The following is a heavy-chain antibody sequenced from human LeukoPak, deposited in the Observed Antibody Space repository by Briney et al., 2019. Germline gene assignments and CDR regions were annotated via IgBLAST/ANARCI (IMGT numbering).Heavy chain of an antibody. CDR2: ISSSSTYI. D-gene: IGHD3-22*01. J-gene: IGHJ4*02. CDR1: GSTFSIYS. Sequence: GRSLTLSWAPSGSTFSIYSMSWVRHAPGEGLEWVSSISSSSTYISDADSVKGRFSISRDNSKNSLYLQRNSLRAADTAVYYCARWSPRGYYYDSSGPLGDYWGQGTLVTVSS. V-gene: IGHV3-21*01. CDR3: ARWSPRGYYYDSSGPLGDY.